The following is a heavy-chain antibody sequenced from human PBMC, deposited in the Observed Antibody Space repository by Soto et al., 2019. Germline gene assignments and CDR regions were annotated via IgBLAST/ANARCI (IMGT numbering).Heavy chain of an antibody. J-gene: IGHJ6*02. CDR2: ISAAGDT. V-gene: IGHV3-13*01. CDR1: GFTFRNYD. CDR3: ARTDRDFYGLDV. Sequence: EVQLVESGGGLVQPGGSLRLSCEASGFTFRNYDMHWVRQGTGKGLEWVSGISAAGDTDYADSVEGRLTISRENAQNSFFLQMNSLRAGDTAVYYCARTDRDFYGLDVWGQGTTVIVSS.